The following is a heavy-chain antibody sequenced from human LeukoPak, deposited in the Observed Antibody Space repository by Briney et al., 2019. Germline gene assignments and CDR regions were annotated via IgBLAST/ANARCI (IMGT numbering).Heavy chain of an antibody. Sequence: GGSLRLSCAASGFTFRNYAMSWVRQAPGKGLEWVSAITGSGDTTYYADSVKGRFTISRDNSKNTLYVEMYTLRAEDTAVYYCAKWGDYDILTGYYVSDFWGQGTLVTVSS. CDR1: GFTFRNYA. J-gene: IGHJ4*02. CDR2: ITGSGDTT. CDR3: AKWGDYDILTGYYVSDF. V-gene: IGHV3-23*01. D-gene: IGHD3-9*01.